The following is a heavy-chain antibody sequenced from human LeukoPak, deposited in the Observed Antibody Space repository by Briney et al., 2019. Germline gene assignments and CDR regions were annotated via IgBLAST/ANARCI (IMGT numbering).Heavy chain of an antibody. Sequence: GGSLRLSCAASGFTVSSNYMSWVRQAPGKGLEWVSYISSSGSTIYYADSVKGRFTISRDNVKNSLYLQMNSLRAEDTAVYYCARDYYYDSSGILDYWGQGTLVTVSS. CDR2: ISSSGSTI. J-gene: IGHJ4*02. CDR3: ARDYYYDSSGILDY. CDR1: GFTVSSNY. V-gene: IGHV3-11*01. D-gene: IGHD3-22*01.